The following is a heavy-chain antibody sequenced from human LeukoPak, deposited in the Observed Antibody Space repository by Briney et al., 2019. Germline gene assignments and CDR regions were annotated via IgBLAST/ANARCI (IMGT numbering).Heavy chain of an antibody. D-gene: IGHD5-18*01. Sequence: SETLSLTCIVSGGSISSSSYYWHWIRQSPGKGLEWIGNIYYSGSHYYNPSLKNRVTISLDTSKNQFSLTMSSVTAADTAVYYCARSGYSYGADAFDIWGQGTMVTVSS. J-gene: IGHJ3*02. V-gene: IGHV4-39*07. CDR3: ARSGYSYGADAFDI. CDR2: IYYSGSH. CDR1: GGSISSSSYY.